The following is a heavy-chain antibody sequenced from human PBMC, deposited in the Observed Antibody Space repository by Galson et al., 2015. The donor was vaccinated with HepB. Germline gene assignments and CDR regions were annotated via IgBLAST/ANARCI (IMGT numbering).Heavy chain of an antibody. CDR3: ARGGGGWSSHKTVYYYYGMDV. CDR2: INSDGSST. CDR1: GFTFSSYW. D-gene: IGHD3-16*01. J-gene: IGHJ6*02. Sequence: SLRLSCAASGFTFSSYWMHWVRQAPGKGLVWVSRINSDGSSTSYADSVKGRFTISRDNAKNTLYLQMNSLRAEDTAVYYCARGGGGWSSHKTVYYYYGMDVWGQGTTVTVSS. V-gene: IGHV3-74*01.